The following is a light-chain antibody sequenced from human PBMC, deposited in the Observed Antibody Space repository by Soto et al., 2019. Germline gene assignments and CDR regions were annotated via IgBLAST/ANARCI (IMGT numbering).Light chain of an antibody. V-gene: IGKV3-15*01. CDR2: VAS. Sequence: EIVMTQSPATLSVSPGERATLSCRASQSVSSNLAWYQQKPGQAPRLLIYVASTRATGIPARFSGSGSGTEFTPTISSLQSEDFAVYYCQQYNNWPQTFGQGTKLEIK. CDR3: QQYNNWPQT. J-gene: IGKJ2*01. CDR1: QSVSSN.